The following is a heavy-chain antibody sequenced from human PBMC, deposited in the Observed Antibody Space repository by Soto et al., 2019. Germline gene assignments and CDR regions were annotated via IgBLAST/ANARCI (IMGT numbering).Heavy chain of an antibody. CDR1: GFTFSSYG. Sequence: PGGSLRLSCAASGFTFSSYGMHWVRQAPGKGLEWVAVISYDGSNKYYADSVKGRFTISRDNSKNTLYLQMNSLRAEDTAVYYCAKDQGITYDSFWGFFDYWGQGTLVTVSS. J-gene: IGHJ4*02. CDR3: AKDQGITYDSFWGFFDY. CDR2: ISYDGSNK. D-gene: IGHD3-22*01. V-gene: IGHV3-30*18.